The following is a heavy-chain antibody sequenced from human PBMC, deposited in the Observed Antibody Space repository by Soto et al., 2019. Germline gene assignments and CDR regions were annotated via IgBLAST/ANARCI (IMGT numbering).Heavy chain of an antibody. CDR1: GGTFSSYA. D-gene: IGHD6-13*01. V-gene: IGHV1-69*01. CDR3: ARSESIAAADTEGVWFDP. J-gene: IGHJ5*02. Sequence: QVQLVQSGAEVKKPGSSVKVSCKASGGTFSSYAISWVRQAPGQGLEWMGGIIPIFGTANYAQKFQGRVTITADESTSTAYMELSSLRSEDTAVYYCARSESIAAADTEGVWFDPWGQGTLVTVSS. CDR2: IIPIFGTA.